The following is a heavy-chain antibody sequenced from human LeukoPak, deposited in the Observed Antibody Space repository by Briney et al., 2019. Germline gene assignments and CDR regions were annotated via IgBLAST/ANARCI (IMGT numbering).Heavy chain of an antibody. V-gene: IGHV3-48*04. Sequence: GGSLRLSCAASGFTFSSYSMNWVRQAPGKGLEWVSYISSSSSTIYYADSVKGRFTISRDNAKNSLYLQMNSLRAEDTAVYYCARDLTYYYDSSGYDRFDPWGQGTLVTVSS. D-gene: IGHD3-22*01. CDR1: GFTFSSYS. CDR2: ISSSSSTI. J-gene: IGHJ5*02. CDR3: ARDLTYYYDSSGYDRFDP.